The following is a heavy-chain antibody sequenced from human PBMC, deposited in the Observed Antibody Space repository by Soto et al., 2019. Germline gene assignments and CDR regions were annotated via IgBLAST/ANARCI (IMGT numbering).Heavy chain of an antibody. CDR2: IIPILGIA. Sequence: QVQLVQSGAEVKKPGSSVKVSCKASGGTFSSYTNSWVRQAPGQGLEWMGRIIPILGIANYAQKFQGRVTITADKSTSTAYMELSSLRSEDTAVYYCARDRRPYYYGSGDGDAFDIWGQGTMVTVSS. D-gene: IGHD3-10*01. V-gene: IGHV1-69*08. CDR1: GGTFSSYT. CDR3: ARDRRPYYYGSGDGDAFDI. J-gene: IGHJ3*02.